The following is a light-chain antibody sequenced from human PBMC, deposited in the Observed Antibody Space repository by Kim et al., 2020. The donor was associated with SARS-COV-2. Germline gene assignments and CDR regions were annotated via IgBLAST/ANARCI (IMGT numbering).Light chain of an antibody. Sequence: GQSITISCSGTSGDIGNSNSVSWYQQHSGEAPRLIIYDVRDRPSGVSARFSGSKSANMASLAISGLRCEDEADYYCCSTSNTLDYVLGSGTKVTVL. CDR2: DVR. CDR1: SGDIGNSNS. CDR3: CSTSNTLDYV. V-gene: IGLV2-14*03. J-gene: IGLJ1*01.